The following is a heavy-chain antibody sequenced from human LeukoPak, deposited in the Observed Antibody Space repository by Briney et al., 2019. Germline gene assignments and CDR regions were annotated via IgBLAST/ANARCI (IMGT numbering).Heavy chain of an antibody. J-gene: IGHJ5*02. CDR3: ARAITMVRGVITTNWFDP. CDR2: IYHSGST. Sequence: SETLSLTCAVSGGSISSGGYSWSWIRQPPGKGLEWIGYIYHSGSTYYNPSLKSRVTISVDRSKNQFSLKLSSVTAADTAVYYCARAITMVRGVITTNWFDPWGQGTLVTVSS. CDR1: GGSISSGGYS. V-gene: IGHV4-30-2*01. D-gene: IGHD3-10*01.